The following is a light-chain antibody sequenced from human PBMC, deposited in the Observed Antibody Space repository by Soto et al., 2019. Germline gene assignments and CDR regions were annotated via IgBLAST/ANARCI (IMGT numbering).Light chain of an antibody. Sequence: EIVMTQSPLSLPVTPGEPASISCRSSQSLLHSDGYNYLAWYLQKPGHSPQLLIDLASSRASGVPDRFSGSGSGTDFTLTISRVEAEGVGVYYCMQALQTPTFGGGTKVEI. J-gene: IGKJ4*01. CDR3: MQALQTPT. V-gene: IGKV2-28*01. CDR1: QSLLHSDGYNY. CDR2: LAS.